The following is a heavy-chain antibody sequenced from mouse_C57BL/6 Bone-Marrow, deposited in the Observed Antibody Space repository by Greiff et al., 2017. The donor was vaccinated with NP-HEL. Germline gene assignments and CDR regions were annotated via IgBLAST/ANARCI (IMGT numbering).Heavy chain of an antibody. J-gene: IGHJ4*01. CDR1: GYSITSGYY. CDR3: AREGVYDYDPSYYAMDY. D-gene: IGHD2-4*01. V-gene: IGHV3-6*01. CDR2: ISYDGSN. Sequence: EVQLQESGPGLVKPSQSLSLTCSVTGYSITSGYYWNWIRQFPGNKLEWMGYISYDGSNNYNPSLKNRISITRDTSKNQFFLKLNSVTTEDTATYYCAREGVYDYDPSYYAMDYWGQGTSVTVSS.